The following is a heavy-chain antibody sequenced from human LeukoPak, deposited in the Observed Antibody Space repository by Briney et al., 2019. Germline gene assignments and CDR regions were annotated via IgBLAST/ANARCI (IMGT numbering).Heavy chain of an antibody. Sequence: GGSLRLSCAASGLPFSNYNMNWVRQAPGKGLEWVSSISSSSSYIYYADSVKGRFTISRDNAKNSLYLQMNSLRADDTAVYYCARTISGGCADYWSQGILVTVSS. V-gene: IGHV3-21*01. J-gene: IGHJ4*02. D-gene: IGHD1-26*01. CDR3: ARTISGGCADY. CDR1: GLPFSNYN. CDR2: ISSSSSYI.